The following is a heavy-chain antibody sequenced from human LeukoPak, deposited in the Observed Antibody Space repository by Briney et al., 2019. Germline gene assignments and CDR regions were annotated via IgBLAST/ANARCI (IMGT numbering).Heavy chain of an antibody. Sequence: SGGSLRLSCAASGLTFSSYAMSWVRQAPGKGLEWVSAISGSGGSTYYADSVKGRFTISRDNSKNTLYLQMNSLRAEDTAVYYCAKDALVVVVADSYFDYWGQGTLVSVSS. J-gene: IGHJ4*02. V-gene: IGHV3-23*01. D-gene: IGHD2-15*01. CDR1: GLTFSSYA. CDR2: ISGSGGST. CDR3: AKDALVVVVADSYFDY.